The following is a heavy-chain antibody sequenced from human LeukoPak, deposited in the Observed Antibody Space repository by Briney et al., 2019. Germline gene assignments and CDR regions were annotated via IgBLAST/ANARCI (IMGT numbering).Heavy chain of an antibody. J-gene: IGHJ4*02. CDR2: IYYSGST. CDR3: ARGGSWRYIFDY. V-gene: IGHV4-59*08. D-gene: IGHD6-13*01. CDR1: GGSISSYY. Sequence: SETLSLTCTVSGGSISSYYWSWIRQPPGKGLEWMGYIYYSGSTNYNPSLKSRVTISVDTSKNQFSLKLSSVTAADTAVYYCARGGSWRYIFDYWGQGTLVTVSS.